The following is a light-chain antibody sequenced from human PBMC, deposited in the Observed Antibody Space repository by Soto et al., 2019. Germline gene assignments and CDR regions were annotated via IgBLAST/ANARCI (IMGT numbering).Light chain of an antibody. CDR1: QSVSTF. J-gene: IGKJ4*01. CDR3: EYYGTSIT. V-gene: IGKV3-20*01. CDR2: GTS. Sequence: EIVLTQSPATLSLSPGERAILSCRASQSVSTFLAWFQQKPGQAPRLLIHGTSNRATGIPDRFSGSGSGTDFTLTFSRLEPEDFAVYYCEYYGTSITFGGGTKVDIK.